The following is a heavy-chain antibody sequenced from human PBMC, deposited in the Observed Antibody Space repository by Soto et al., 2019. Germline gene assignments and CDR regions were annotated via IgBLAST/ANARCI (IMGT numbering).Heavy chain of an antibody. Sequence: PGGSLRLSCAASEFTVSSSYMSWLRQAPGKGLEWVAIIYTGGNTYYADFVKGRFTISRDNSKNTVYLEMNSLRAEDTAVYYCARDSVAGCDYYYYGLDVWGQGTTVTVSS. D-gene: IGHD2-15*01. CDR1: EFTVSSSY. J-gene: IGHJ6*02. CDR3: ARDSVAGCDYYYYGLDV. V-gene: IGHV3-53*01. CDR2: IYTGGNT.